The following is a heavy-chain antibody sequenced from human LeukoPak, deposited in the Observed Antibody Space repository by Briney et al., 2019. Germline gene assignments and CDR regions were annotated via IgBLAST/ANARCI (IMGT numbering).Heavy chain of an antibody. J-gene: IGHJ5*02. CDR1: GGSISSSSYY. V-gene: IGHV4-39*01. Sequence: SETLSLTCTVSGGSISSSSYYWGWIRQPPGKGLEWIGSIYYSGSTYYNPSLKGRVTISVDTSKNQFSLKLSSVTAADTAVYYCARHRGYYDSPNWFDPWGQGTLVTVSS. D-gene: IGHD3-22*01. CDR2: IYYSGST. CDR3: ARHRGYYDSPNWFDP.